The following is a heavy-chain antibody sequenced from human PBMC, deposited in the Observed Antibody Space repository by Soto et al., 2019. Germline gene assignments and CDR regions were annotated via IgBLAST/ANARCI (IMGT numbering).Heavy chain of an antibody. CDR2: INAGNGNT. Sequence: AAVKVSCKASGYTFTRYAMHWVRQAPGQRLEWMGWINAGNGNTKYSQKFQGRVTITRDTSASTAYMELSSLRSEDTAVYYCARAVGVYCSSTSCRRFDYWGQGTLVTVSS. V-gene: IGHV1-3*01. D-gene: IGHD2-2*01. CDR3: ARAVGVYCSSTSCRRFDY. CDR1: GYTFTRYA. J-gene: IGHJ4*02.